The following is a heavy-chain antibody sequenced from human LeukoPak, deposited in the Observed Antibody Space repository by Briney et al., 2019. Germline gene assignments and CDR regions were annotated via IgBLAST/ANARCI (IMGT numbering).Heavy chain of an antibody. D-gene: IGHD4-23*01. CDR3: ARVNYYYYGMDV. V-gene: IGHV4-59*01. J-gene: IGHJ6*02. CDR2: IYYSGST. CDR1: GGSISSYY. Sequence: SETLSLTCTVSGGSISSYYWSWIRQPPGKGLGWIGYIYYSGSTNYNPSLKSSVTISVDTSKNQFSLKLSSVTAADMAVYYCARVNYYYYGMDVWGQGTTVTVSS.